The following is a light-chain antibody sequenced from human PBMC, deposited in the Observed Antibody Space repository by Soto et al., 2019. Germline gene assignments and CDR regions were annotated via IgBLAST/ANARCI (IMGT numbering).Light chain of an antibody. CDR1: QNVDIY. CDR2: DAS. CDR3: QQRRDWPPLT. Sequence: EVVLTQSPVTLALSPGERATLSCRASQNVDIYVAWYQQKPGQAPRLLIYDASNRATGIPARFSGSGSGTDFTLTISSLGPEDFAVYYCQQRRDWPPLTFGGGTKVEIK. V-gene: IGKV3-11*01. J-gene: IGKJ4*01.